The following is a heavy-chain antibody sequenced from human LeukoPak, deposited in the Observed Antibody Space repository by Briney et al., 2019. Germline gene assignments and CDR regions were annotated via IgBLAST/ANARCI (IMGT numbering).Heavy chain of an antibody. V-gene: IGHV4-31*03. CDR2: IYYSGST. D-gene: IGHD6-13*01. Sequence: SETLSLTCTVSGGSISSGGYHWSWIRQHPGKGLEWIGYIYYSGSTYYNPSLKSRVTISVDTSKNQFSLKLSSVTAADTAVYYCARLAAAGKAYYYYGMDVWGQGTTVTVSS. CDR1: GGSISSGGYH. J-gene: IGHJ6*02. CDR3: ARLAAAGKAYYYYGMDV.